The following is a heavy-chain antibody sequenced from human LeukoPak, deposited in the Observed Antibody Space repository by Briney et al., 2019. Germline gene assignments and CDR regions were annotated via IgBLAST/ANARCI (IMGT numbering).Heavy chain of an antibody. CDR2: IRSKVYGGTT. V-gene: IGHV3-49*03. Sequence: GGSLRLSCTASGFTFGDYAMSWFRQAPGKGLEWVGFIRSKVYGGTTEYAASVKGRFTISRDDSKSIAYLQMNGLKSEDTAVYYCVRYSGDADYWGQGTLVTVSS. CDR3: VRYSGDADY. D-gene: IGHD5-12*01. CDR1: GFTFGDYA. J-gene: IGHJ4*02.